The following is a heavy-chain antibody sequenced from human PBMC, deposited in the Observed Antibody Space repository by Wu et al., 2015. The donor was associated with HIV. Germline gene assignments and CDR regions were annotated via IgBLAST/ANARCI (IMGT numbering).Heavy chain of an antibody. J-gene: IGHJ6*02. CDR3: ARVTYDSSGYYAHYYYGMDV. D-gene: IGHD3-22*01. V-gene: IGHV1-2*02. CDR2: INPNSGGT. Sequence: QVQLVQSGAEVKKPGASVKVSCKASGYTFTGYYMHWVRQAPGQGLEWMEWINPNSGGTNYAQKFQGRVTMTRDTSISTAYMELSRLRSDDTAVYYCARVTYDSSGYYAHYYYGMDVWGQGTTVTVSS. CDR1: GYTFTGYY.